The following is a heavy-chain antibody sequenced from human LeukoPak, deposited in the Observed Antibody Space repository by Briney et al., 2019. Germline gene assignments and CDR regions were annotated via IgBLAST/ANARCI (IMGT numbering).Heavy chain of an antibody. D-gene: IGHD5-12*01. CDR2: ITDSGTT. Sequence: GGSLRLSCAASGFPFTKAWMTWVRQAPGKGLEWVGTITDSGTTGYAASVKGRFTISRDDSQSTLHMNSLKTEDTGVYYCTWIPFDHWGQGTLVTVSS. J-gene: IGHJ4*02. CDR3: TWIPFDH. CDR1: GFPFTKAW. V-gene: IGHV3-15*01.